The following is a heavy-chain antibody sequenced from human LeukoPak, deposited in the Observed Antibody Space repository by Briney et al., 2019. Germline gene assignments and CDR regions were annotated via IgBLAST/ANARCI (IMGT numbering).Heavy chain of an antibody. CDR1: GFTFSDFY. CDR2: ISSSSSYI. CDR3: AREYDFWSGYYHRAPFDY. D-gene: IGHD3-3*01. J-gene: IGHJ4*02. Sequence: GGSLRLSCAASGFTFSDFYMSWIRQAPGKGLEWVSSISSSSSYIYYADSVKGRFTISRDNAKNSLYLQMNSLRAEDTAVYYCAREYDFWSGYYHRAPFDYWGQGTLVTVSS. V-gene: IGHV3-11*06.